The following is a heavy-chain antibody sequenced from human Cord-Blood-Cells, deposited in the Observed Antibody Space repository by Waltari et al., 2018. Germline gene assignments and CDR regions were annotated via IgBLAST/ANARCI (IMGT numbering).Heavy chain of an antibody. V-gene: IGHV3-30-3*01. Sequence: QVQLVESGGGVVQPGRSLRLSCAASGFTFSSYAMHWVRQAPGKGLEWVAVISYDGSKKSYADSGKGRFTISRDNSKNTLYLQMNSLRAEDTAVYYCAREGWGFSDYFDYWGQGTLVTVSS. J-gene: IGHJ4*02. CDR2: ISYDGSKK. CDR1: GFTFSSYA. CDR3: AREGWGFSDYFDY. D-gene: IGHD3-16*01.